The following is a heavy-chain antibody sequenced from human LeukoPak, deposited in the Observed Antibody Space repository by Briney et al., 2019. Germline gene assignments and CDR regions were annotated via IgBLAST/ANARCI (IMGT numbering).Heavy chain of an antibody. J-gene: IGHJ4*02. D-gene: IGHD6-19*01. CDR3: ARGLRDNNGCYHVDY. Sequence: ASVKVSCKASGYTFTGYLVHWGRQAPGQGLEWIGWINPNRGDTEYAQTFQGRVTMTRDASITTAYMELSRLRYDDTAVYYCARGLRDNNGCYHVDYWGQGTLVTVSS. V-gene: IGHV1-2*02. CDR1: GYTFTGYL. CDR2: INPNRGDT.